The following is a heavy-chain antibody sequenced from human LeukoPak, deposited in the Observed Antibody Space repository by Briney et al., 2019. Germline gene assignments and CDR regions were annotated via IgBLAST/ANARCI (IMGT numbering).Heavy chain of an antibody. D-gene: IGHD6-19*01. CDR3: ARVRPRSIAVAARNAFDI. J-gene: IGHJ3*02. Sequence: SETLSLTCAVYGGSFSGYYWSWIRQPPGKGLEWIGEVNHSGSTTYNPSLTSRVTISGDTSKNQFSLKLSSVTAADTAVYYCARVRPRSIAVAARNAFDIWGQGTMVTVSS. CDR1: GGSFSGYY. V-gene: IGHV4-34*01. CDR2: VNHSGST.